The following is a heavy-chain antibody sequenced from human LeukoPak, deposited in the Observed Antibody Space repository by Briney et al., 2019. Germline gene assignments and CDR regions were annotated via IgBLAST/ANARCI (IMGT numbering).Heavy chain of an antibody. D-gene: IGHD2-2*01. CDR2: MQYDGSEE. CDR1: GLSFSTYG. CDR3: AGKAAAYYFVY. V-gene: IGHV3-30*02. Sequence: PGGSLRLSCAASGLSFSTYGMHWVRQAPGKGLEWVTFMQYDGSEEYYADSVKGRFTISRDNSKNTLYLQMDSLRGEDTAVYYCAGKAAAYYFVYWGQGTLVTVSS. J-gene: IGHJ4*02.